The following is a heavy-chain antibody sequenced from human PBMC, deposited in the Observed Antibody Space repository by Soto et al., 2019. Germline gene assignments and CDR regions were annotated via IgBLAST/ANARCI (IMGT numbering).Heavy chain of an antibody. V-gene: IGHV5-51*01. Sequence: EVQLVQSGAEMKKPGESLKISCKGSGYTFTGHWIGWVRLTPGRDLEWMGIIYPGHYESMYSPSFQGQVIMSVDESVNTAYLQWNSLKASDTAMYYCARHITHNRWSTLDYCGQGTLVTVSS. CDR3: ARHITHNRWSTLDY. D-gene: IGHD2-15*01. CDR1: GYTFTGHW. CDR2: IYPGHYES. J-gene: IGHJ4*02.